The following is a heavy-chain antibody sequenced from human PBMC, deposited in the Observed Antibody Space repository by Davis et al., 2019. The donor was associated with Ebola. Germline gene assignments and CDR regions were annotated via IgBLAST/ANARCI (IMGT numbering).Heavy chain of an antibody. V-gene: IGHV3-72*01. CDR1: GFALSGHY. Sequence: GESLKISCAASGFALSGHYVDWVRQAAGKGLKWVGRSKTNGETDGPEYAPSVRGRFTVSRDDSNNSVHLQMNSLKTDDTAVYYCARGQGGAYSANDLWGQGVLVTVSS. D-gene: IGHD2-21*01. CDR3: ARGQGGAYSANDL. J-gene: IGHJ4*02. CDR2: SKTNGETDGP.